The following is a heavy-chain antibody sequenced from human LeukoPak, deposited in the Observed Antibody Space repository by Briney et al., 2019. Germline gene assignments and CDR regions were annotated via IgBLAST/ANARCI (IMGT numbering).Heavy chain of an antibody. CDR2: IYYTGST. CDR1: GGSISGYY. CDR3: ARYSETYYAY. Sequence: PSETLSLTCTVSGGSISGYYWSWIRQPPGKGLEWIGYIYYTGSTNYNPSLKSRVTISVDTSKNQFSLKLSSVTAADTAVYYCARYSETYYAYWGQGTLVTVSS. J-gene: IGHJ4*02. D-gene: IGHD1-26*01. V-gene: IGHV4-59*01.